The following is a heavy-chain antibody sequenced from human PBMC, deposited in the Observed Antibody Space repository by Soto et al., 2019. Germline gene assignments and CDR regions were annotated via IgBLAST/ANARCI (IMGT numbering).Heavy chain of an antibody. CDR3: ARVLAAAGGYNWFDP. CDR1: GYTFTSYY. D-gene: IGHD6-13*01. V-gene: IGHV1-46*01. J-gene: IGHJ5*02. CDR2: INPSGGST. Sequence: ASVKVSCKASGYTFTSYYMHWVRQAPGQGLEWMGIINPSGGSTSYAQKFQGRVTMTRDTSTSTVYMELSSLRSEDTAVYYCARVLAAAGGYNWFDPWGQGTLVTVSS.